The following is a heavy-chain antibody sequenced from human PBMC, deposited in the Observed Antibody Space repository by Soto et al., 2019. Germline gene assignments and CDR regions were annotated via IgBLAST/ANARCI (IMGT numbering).Heavy chain of an antibody. Sequence: ASVKVSCKASGYTFTSYFVHWVRQAPGQGLDWMGIINPSGGSTSYAQKFQGRVTVTRDTSTSTVYMELSSLRSEDSAVYYCARVNVVVVAATREYYFDYWGQGTLVTVSS. D-gene: IGHD2-15*01. V-gene: IGHV1-46*01. J-gene: IGHJ4*02. CDR1: GYTFTSYF. CDR2: INPSGGST. CDR3: ARVNVVVVAATREYYFDY.